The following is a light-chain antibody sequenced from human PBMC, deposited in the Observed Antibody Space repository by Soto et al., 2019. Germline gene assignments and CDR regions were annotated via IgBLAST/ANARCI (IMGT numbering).Light chain of an antibody. CDR2: GNG. CDR3: QPYDSRLSGLFV. CDR1: SSNIGAGYD. Sequence: QSVLTQPPSVSGAPGQRVTISCTGSSSNIGAGYDVHWYQQLPGTAPKLLIFGNGNRPSGVPDRFSGSKSDTSASLAITGLQAEPEAHYSCQPYDSRLSGLFVFGTGTKVTVL. J-gene: IGLJ1*01. V-gene: IGLV1-40*01.